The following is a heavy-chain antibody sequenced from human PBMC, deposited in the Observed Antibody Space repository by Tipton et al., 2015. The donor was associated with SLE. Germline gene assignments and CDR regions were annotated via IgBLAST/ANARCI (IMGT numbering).Heavy chain of an antibody. CDR2: IWYDGSNK. V-gene: IGHV3-33*01. Sequence: SLRLSCAASGFIFSSYGMHWVRQAPGKGLEWVAVIWYDGSNKYYADSVKGRFTISRDNSKNTLYLQMNSLGAEDTAVYYCARGLLIPATGTLAFDIWGQGTMVTVSS. D-gene: IGHD6-13*01. CDR1: GFIFSSYG. CDR3: ARGLLIPATGTLAFDI. J-gene: IGHJ3*02.